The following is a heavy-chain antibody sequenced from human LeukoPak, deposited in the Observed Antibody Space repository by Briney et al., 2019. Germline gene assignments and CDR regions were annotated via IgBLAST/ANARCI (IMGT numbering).Heavy chain of an antibody. Sequence: GGSLRLFCAVSGLSVSASHMAWVRQAPGKGLEGVSLIYGDGKTEYIDSVKDRFIISRDTSKNSLLLHISALRVEDTATYRCGGRRASPSDSSSFYYPYDYWGQGTPVIVSS. J-gene: IGHJ4*02. CDR3: GGRRASPSDSSSFYYPYDY. V-gene: IGHV3-66*04. D-gene: IGHD6-13*01. CDR1: GLSVSASH. CDR2: IYGDGKT.